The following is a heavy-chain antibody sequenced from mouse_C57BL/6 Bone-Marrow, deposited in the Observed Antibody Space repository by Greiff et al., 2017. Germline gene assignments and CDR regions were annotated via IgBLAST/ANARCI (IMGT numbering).Heavy chain of an antibody. CDR2: INPSNGGT. D-gene: IGHD2-12*01. V-gene: IGHV1-53*01. J-gene: IGHJ1*03. Sequence: QVQLLPPGTELVKPGASVKLSCKASGYTFPSYWMHWVKQRPGQGLEWIGNINPSNGGTNYNEKFKSKATLTVDKSSSTAYMQLSNLTSEGSAVYDCGVYCYDSPCWYYDVWGTGTTVTVSS. CDR1: GYTFPSYW. CDR3: GVYCYDSPCWYYDV.